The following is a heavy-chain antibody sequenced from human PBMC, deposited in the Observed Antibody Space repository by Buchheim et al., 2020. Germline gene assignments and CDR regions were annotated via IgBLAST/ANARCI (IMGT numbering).Heavy chain of an antibody. CDR3: ARGPSSYNNMES. D-gene: IGHD3-10*01. CDR1: GFIFSDSY. CDR2: ISGSGGYT. J-gene: IGHJ5*02. Sequence: QVQLVESGGGLVTPGGSLRLSCAASGFIFSDSYMTWIRHSPGKGLEWVSHISGSGGYTDYADSVRGRFTISRHPAKHSLYLQMNSLRAEDTAVYYCARGPSSYNNMESWGQGTL. V-gene: IGHV3-11*06.